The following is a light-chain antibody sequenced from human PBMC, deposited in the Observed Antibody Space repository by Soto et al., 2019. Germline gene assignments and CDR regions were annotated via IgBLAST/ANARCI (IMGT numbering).Light chain of an antibody. V-gene: IGKV1-5*01. Sequence: DIQMTQSPSTLSASIGDRVTITCRASQSISSWLAWYQQKPGKAPNLLIYDASSLETGVPSRFSGSGSGTEFTLTISSLQPDDFATYYCQQYSSDSRTFGQGTRVEIK. CDR3: QQYSSDSRT. CDR2: DAS. J-gene: IGKJ1*01. CDR1: QSISSW.